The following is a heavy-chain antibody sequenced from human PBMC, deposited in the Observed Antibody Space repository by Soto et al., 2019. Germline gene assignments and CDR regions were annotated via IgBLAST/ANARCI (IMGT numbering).Heavy chain of an antibody. CDR1: GYTFRKLG. CDR3: ARENSYFDY. Sequence: GASGKVSFKGSGYTFRKLGIRWVRQAPGQGLEWMGWISAYNANANYAQKFQGRLTMTADTSTSTAYMELRSLRSDDTAVYYCARENSYFDYWGQGTLVTVSS. V-gene: IGHV1-18*01. J-gene: IGHJ4*02. CDR2: ISAYNANA.